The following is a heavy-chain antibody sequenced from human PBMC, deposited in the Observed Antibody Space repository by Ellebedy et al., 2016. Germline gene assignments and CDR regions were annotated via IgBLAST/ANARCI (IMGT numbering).Heavy chain of an antibody. CDR1: GGSISSYY. D-gene: IGHD3-22*01. CDR2: IYYSGST. V-gene: IGHV4-59*12. Sequence: SETLSLTXTVSGGSISSYYWSWIRQPPGKGLEWIGYIYYSGSTNYNPSLKSRVTISVDTSKNQFSLKLSSVTAADTAVYYCARVEGYYDSSGSGLFDYWGQGTLVTVSS. CDR3: ARVEGYYDSSGSGLFDY. J-gene: IGHJ4*02.